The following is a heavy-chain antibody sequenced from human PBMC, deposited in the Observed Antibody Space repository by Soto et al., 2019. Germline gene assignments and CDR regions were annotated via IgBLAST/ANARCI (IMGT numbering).Heavy chain of an antibody. J-gene: IGHJ4*02. D-gene: IGHD6-13*01. CDR2: ISYDGSNK. Sequence: QVQLVESGGGVVQPGRSLRLSCAASGFTFSSYGMHWVRQAPGKGLEWVAVISYDGSNKDYADSVKGRFTISRDNSKNTLYLQMNSLRAEDTAVYYCAKQGIAAAALDYWGQGTLVTVSS. CDR3: AKQGIAAAALDY. V-gene: IGHV3-30*18. CDR1: GFTFSSYG.